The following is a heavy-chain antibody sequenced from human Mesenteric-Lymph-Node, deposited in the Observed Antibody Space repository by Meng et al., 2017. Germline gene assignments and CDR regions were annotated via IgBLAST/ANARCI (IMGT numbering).Heavy chain of an antibody. V-gene: IGHV4-34*01. D-gene: IGHD3-22*01. CDR3: ARDNSSGYYGN. Sequence: QVQLPQWGAGLLNPSETLSLTCAVYGGSFSGYYWSWIRQPPGKGLEWIGEIYHSGSTNYNPSLKSRVTISVDKSKNQFSLKLSSVTAADTAVYYCARDNSSGYYGNWGQGTLVTVSS. J-gene: IGHJ1*01. CDR1: GGSFSGYY. CDR2: IYHSGST.